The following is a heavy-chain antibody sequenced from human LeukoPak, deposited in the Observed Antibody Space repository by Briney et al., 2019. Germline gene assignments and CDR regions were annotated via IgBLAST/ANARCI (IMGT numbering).Heavy chain of an antibody. Sequence: PGGSLRLSCAASGFTFSSYAMSWVRQAPGKGLEWVSAISGSGGSTYYADSVKGRFTISRDNSKNTLYLQMNSLRAEDTAVYYCAKDSRRELSLPYYMDVWGKGTTVTISS. D-gene: IGHD3-16*02. V-gene: IGHV3-23*01. CDR3: AKDSRRELSLPYYMDV. CDR2: ISGSGGST. J-gene: IGHJ6*03. CDR1: GFTFSSYA.